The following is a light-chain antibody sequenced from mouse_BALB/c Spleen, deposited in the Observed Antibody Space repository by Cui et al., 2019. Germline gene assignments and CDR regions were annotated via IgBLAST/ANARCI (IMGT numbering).Light chain of an antibody. V-gene: IGKV6-20*01. CDR2: GTS. CDR3: GQSYSYPYT. J-gene: IGKJ2*01. Sequence: NIVMTQSPKDMSMSVGGRVTLSCKAGWNVGTYLSWYQQKPEQSPKLLIYGTSNRYTGVPDRFTGSGSATDFTLTISSGQAEDLADYHCGQSYSYPYTFGGGTKLEIK. CDR1: WNVGTY.